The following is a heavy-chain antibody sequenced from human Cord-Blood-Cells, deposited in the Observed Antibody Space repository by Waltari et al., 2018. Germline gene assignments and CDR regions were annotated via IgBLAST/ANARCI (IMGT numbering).Heavy chain of an antibody. Sequence: VQLVQPGAEAKKPGASRKVSCKAAGYTFTSYGTSWVRQDPGPGLEWMGWISAYNGITNYAQKLQGRVTMTTDTSTSTAYMELRSLRSDDTAVYYCARLLWYAFDIWGQGTMVTVSS. CDR3: ARLLWYAFDI. V-gene: IGHV1-18*01. D-gene: IGHD3-10*01. J-gene: IGHJ3*02. CDR1: GYTFTSYG. CDR2: ISAYNGIT.